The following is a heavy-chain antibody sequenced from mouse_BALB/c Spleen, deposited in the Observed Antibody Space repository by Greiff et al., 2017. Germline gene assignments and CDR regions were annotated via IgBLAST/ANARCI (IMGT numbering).Heavy chain of an antibody. J-gene: IGHJ1*01. CDR2: ISSGGST. CDR1: GFTFSSFG. CDR3: ARGSSCSTMIESYWYFDV. Sequence: EVQVVESGGGLVQPGGSRKLSCAASGFTFSSFGMHWVRQAPEKGLEWVASISSGGSTYYPDSVKGRFTISRDNARNILYLQMSSLRSEDTAMYYCARGSSCSTMIESYWYFDVWGAGTTVTVSS. D-gene: IGHD2-4*01. V-gene: IGHV5-6-5*01.